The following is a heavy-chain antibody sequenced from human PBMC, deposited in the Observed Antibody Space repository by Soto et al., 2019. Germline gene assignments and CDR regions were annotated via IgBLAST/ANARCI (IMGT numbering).Heavy chain of an antibody. CDR1: GFTFSSYG. D-gene: IGHD3-22*01. CDR2: IWSDGSNK. V-gene: IGHV3-33*01. Sequence: QVQLVESGGGVVQPGRSLRLSCAASGFTFSSYGMHWVRQAPGRGLEWVAVIWSDGSNKYYADSVKGRFTISRDNSKNTLYLQMNSLRAAATAVYYCARYYYDSSGYYTLWGQGTLVTVSS. J-gene: IGHJ4*02. CDR3: ARYYYDSSGYYTL.